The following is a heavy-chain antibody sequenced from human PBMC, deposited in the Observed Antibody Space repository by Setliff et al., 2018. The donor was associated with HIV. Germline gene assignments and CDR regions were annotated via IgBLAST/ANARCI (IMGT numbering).Heavy chain of an antibody. V-gene: IGHV3-66*01. CDR2: IHSGGST. J-gene: IGHJ6*02. CDR1: GFTVSNDY. Sequence: GGSLRLSCAASGFTVSNDYMSWVRQAPGRGLEWVSVIHSGGSTYYADSVKGRFIISRDNSKNTLYLQMNSLRAEDTAVYYCARDPGRYDGMDVWGQGTTVTVSS. CDR3: ARDPGRYDGMDV. D-gene: IGHD1-20*01.